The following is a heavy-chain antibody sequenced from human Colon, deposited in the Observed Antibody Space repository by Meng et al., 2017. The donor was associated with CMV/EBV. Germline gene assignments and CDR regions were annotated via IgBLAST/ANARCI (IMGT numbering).Heavy chain of an antibody. J-gene: IGHJ4*02. D-gene: IGHD4-17*01. CDR2: IYADDST. V-gene: IGHV3-66*01. Sequence: EGEMVASGGNFVQPAGSLRRSCGVSGFIVNDKFMSWVRQAPGKGLEWVSIIYADDSTYYADSVRGRFTISRDNSKNTLFLQMNSLGAEDTAVYYCARNLESSVNSMDYWGQGTLVTVSS. CDR1: GFIVNDKF. CDR3: ARNLESSVNSMDY.